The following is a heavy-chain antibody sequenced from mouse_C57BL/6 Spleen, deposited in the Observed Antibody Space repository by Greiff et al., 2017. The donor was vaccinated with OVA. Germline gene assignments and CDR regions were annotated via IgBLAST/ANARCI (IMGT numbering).Heavy chain of an antibody. J-gene: IGHJ3*01. CDR3: ARPYYGSSYGFAY. Sequence: EVHLVASGGGLVKPGGSLKLSCAASGFTFSDYGMHWVRQAPEKGLEWVAYISSGSSTIYYADTVKGRFTISRDNAKNTLFLQMTSLRSEDTAMYYCARPYYGSSYGFAYWGQGTLVTVSA. V-gene: IGHV5-17*01. D-gene: IGHD1-1*01. CDR1: GFTFSDYG. CDR2: ISSGSSTI.